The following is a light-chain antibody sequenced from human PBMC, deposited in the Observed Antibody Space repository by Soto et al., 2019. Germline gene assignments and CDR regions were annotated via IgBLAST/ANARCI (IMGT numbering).Light chain of an antibody. CDR3: LQYNNWVPT. J-gene: IGKJ1*01. V-gene: IGKV3-15*01. CDR2: GAS. Sequence: EIVMTQSPATLSVSPGERATLSCRASQSVRSNLAWYQQKPGQAPRLLIYGASTRATGIPARFSGSGSGTEFTLPISSLQSEDFAVYYCLQYNNWVPTFGQGTKVEIK. CDR1: QSVRSN.